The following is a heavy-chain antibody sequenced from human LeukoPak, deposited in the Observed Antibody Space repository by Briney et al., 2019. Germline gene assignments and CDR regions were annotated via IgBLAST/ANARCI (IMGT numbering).Heavy chain of an antibody. J-gene: IGHJ3*02. CDR1: GGSFSGYY. Sequence: SETLSLTCAVYGGSFSGYYWSWICQPPGKGLEWIGEINHSGSTNYNPSLKSRVTISVDTSKNQFSLKLSSVTAADTAVYYCARVAGIAAAGTWAFDIWGQGTMVTVSS. D-gene: IGHD6-13*01. CDR3: ARVAGIAAAGTWAFDI. V-gene: IGHV4-34*01. CDR2: INHSGST.